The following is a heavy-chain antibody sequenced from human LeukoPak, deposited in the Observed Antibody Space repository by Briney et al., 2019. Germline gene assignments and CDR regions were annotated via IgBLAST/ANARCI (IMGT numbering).Heavy chain of an antibody. CDR2: ISDYNGNT. J-gene: IGHJ4*02. CDR3: ARVQVYFDY. V-gene: IGHV1-18*01. CDR1: GYTFTSYG. Sequence: GASVKVSCKASGYTFTSYGISWVRQAHGQGIEWMGWISDYNGNTNYAQKLQGRGTMTTDTSTSTAYMELRSLRSDDTAVYYCARVQVYFDYWGQGTLVTVSS.